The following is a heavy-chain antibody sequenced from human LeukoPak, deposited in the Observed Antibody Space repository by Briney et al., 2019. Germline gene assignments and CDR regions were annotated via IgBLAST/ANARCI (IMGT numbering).Heavy chain of an antibody. CDR1: GFTFSSYW. CDR3: ARSAPAGFSYYSYYMDV. Sequence: GGSLRLSCAASGFTFSSYWMHWVRQAPGEGLLWVSRINSDGSSTTCADSVKGRFTISRDNAKNTVYLQMNSLRAEDTAVYYCARSAPAGFSYYSYYMDVWGKGTTVTISS. J-gene: IGHJ6*03. CDR2: INSDGSST. V-gene: IGHV3-74*01. D-gene: IGHD6-13*01.